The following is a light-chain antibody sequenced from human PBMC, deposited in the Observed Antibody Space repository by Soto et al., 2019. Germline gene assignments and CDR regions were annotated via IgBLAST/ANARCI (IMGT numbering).Light chain of an antibody. CDR2: DVS. V-gene: IGLV2-11*01. Sequence: QSALTQPRSVSGSPGQSVTISCTGTSSDVGGYNYVSWYQQHPGKAPKLMIYDVSTRPSGVPDRFSGSKSGNTASLTISGLQADDEADYYCCSYAGSHTFHVVFGGGTKLTVL. CDR3: CSYAGSHTFHVV. CDR1: SSDVGGYNY. J-gene: IGLJ2*01.